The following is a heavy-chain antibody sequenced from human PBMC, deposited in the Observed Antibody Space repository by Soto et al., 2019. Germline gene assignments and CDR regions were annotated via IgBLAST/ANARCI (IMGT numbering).Heavy chain of an antibody. D-gene: IGHD6-19*01. V-gene: IGHV5-51*01. CDR2: IYPGDSDT. J-gene: IGHJ6*02. Sequence: PGESLKISCKGSGDSFTSYWIGWVRQMPGKGLEWMGIIYPGDSDTRYSPSFQGQVTISADKSISTAYLQWSSLKASDTAMYYCARLRRIAVAGRYYYYYGMDVWGQGTTVTVSS. CDR3: ARLRRIAVAGRYYYYYGMDV. CDR1: GDSFTSYW.